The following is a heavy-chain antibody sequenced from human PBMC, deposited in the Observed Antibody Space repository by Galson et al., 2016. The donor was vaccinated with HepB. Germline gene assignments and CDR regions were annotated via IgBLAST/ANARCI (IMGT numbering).Heavy chain of an antibody. Sequence: SLRLSCAASGFSIADYGMHWVRQAPGKGLEWVSGISWNTDNIDYVENVKGRFTISRDNAKNTLYLQMNSLRAEDTAVYYCARGTVDKPGMDVWGQGTTVTVAS. CDR1: GFSIADYG. CDR3: ARGTVDKPGMDV. J-gene: IGHJ6*02. CDR2: ISWNTDNI. D-gene: IGHD1-1*01. V-gene: IGHV3-9*01.